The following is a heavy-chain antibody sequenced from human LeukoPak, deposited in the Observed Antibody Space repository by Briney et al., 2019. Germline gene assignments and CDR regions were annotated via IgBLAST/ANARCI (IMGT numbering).Heavy chain of an antibody. D-gene: IGHD3-9*01. J-gene: IGHJ4*02. CDR3: AKVSRGKYDILTGYYRAPADY. CDR2: ISASGAST. V-gene: IGHV3-23*01. CDR1: GFSFSIYA. Sequence: GGSLRLSCAASGFSFSIYAMTWVRQAPGKGLESLSIISASGASTYYADSVKGRFTISRDNSKNTLYLQMNRLRAEETAVYYCAKVSRGKYDILTGYYRAPADYWGQGTLVTVSS.